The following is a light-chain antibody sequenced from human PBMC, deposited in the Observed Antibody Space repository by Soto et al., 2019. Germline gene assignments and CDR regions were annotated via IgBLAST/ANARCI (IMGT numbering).Light chain of an antibody. CDR2: DAS. CDR1: QSVSNSY. V-gene: IGKV3-20*01. CDR3: LQFYISRC. J-gene: IGKJ1*01. Sequence: IVLTQSPGTLSLSTGERATLSCRASQSVSNSYLAWYQQKPGQAPRLLIYDASNRATGIPDRFIGSGSGTDFTLTITGLESEDFAEYCSLQFYISRCFAQGTKVDIK.